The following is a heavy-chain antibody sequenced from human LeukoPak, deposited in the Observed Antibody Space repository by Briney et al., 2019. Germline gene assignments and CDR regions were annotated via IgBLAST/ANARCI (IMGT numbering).Heavy chain of an antibody. J-gene: IGHJ4*02. Sequence: GGSLRLSCAASGFTSSSYSMNWVRQAPGKGLEWVSSISSSSSYIYYADSVKGRFTISRDNAKNSLYLQMNSLRAEDTAVYYCARDRGYDYVWGSYRYTDPFDYWGQGTLVTVSS. V-gene: IGHV3-21*01. CDR2: ISSSSSYI. CDR1: GFTSSSYS. CDR3: ARDRGYDYVWGSYRYTDPFDY. D-gene: IGHD3-16*02.